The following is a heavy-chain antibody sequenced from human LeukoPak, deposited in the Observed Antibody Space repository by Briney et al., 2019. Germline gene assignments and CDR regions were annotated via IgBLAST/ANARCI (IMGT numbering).Heavy chain of an antibody. J-gene: IGHJ4*02. CDR2: ISTYNGNT. CDR3: ARDPATLYQLLYRGYFDY. CDR1: GYTFTSYG. V-gene: IGHV1-18*01. Sequence: ASVKVSCKASGYTFTSYGINWVRQAPGQGLEWMGWISTYNGNTNSAQNLQGRVTMTTDTSTSTAYMELRSLRSDDTAVYYCARDPATLYQLLYRGYFDYWGQGTLVTVSS. D-gene: IGHD2-2*02.